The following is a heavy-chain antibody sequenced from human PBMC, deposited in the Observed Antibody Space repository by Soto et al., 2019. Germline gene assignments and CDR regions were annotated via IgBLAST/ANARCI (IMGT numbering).Heavy chain of an antibody. V-gene: IGHV1-18*01. CDR3: VKEEIATGGGGFDP. Sequence: QVQLVQSGAEVTKPGASVKVSCRASGYTFTRFPINWVRQAPGQGLEWMGWMSTYSGDTNYAQKFQGKVTMTTETPTTTAYMDRRNLRSDDTAVYYGVKEEIATGGGGFDPWGQGTLVTVSS. CDR2: MSTYSGDT. J-gene: IGHJ5*02. CDR1: GYTFTRFP. D-gene: IGHD3-16*01.